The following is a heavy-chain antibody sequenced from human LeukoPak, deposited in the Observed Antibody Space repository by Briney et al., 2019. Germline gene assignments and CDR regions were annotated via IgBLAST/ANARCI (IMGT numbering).Heavy chain of an antibody. J-gene: IGHJ4*02. CDR2: ISSDGSNR. Sequence: GGSLRLSCAASGFTFSRYGMHWVRQAPGKGLEWVAVISSDGSNRYYADSVKGRFTIFRDNSKNTLYLQMNSLRAEDTAVYYCAKAGTFGLYYFDYWGQGTLVTVSS. CDR3: AKAGTFGLYYFDY. V-gene: IGHV3-30*18. D-gene: IGHD3-10*01. CDR1: GFTFSRYG.